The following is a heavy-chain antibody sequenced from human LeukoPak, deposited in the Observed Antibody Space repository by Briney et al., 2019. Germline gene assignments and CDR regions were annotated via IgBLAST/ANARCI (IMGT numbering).Heavy chain of an antibody. Sequence: SETLSLTCAVYGGSFSGYYWSWIRQPPGKGLEWIGSIYYSGSTYYNPSLKSRVTISVDTSKNQFSLKVSSVTAADTAVYYCARGARSSSWYVPYYFDYWGQGTLVTVSS. V-gene: IGHV4-34*01. CDR3: ARGARSSSWYVPYYFDY. D-gene: IGHD6-13*01. CDR2: IYYSGST. J-gene: IGHJ4*02. CDR1: GGSFSGYY.